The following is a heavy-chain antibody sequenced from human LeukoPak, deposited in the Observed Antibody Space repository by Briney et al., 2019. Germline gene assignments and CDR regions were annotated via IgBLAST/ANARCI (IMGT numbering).Heavy chain of an antibody. CDR3: ARVRLWSGYFFNWFDP. D-gene: IGHD3-3*01. J-gene: IGHJ5*02. V-gene: IGHV4-31*03. CDR1: GGSISSGGYY. CDR2: IYYSGST. Sequence: SQTLSLTCTVSGGSISSGGYYWSWIRQHPGKGLEWIGYIYYSGSTYYNPSLKSRVTISVDTSKNQFSLKLSSVTAADTAVYYCARVRLWSGYFFNWFDPWGQGTLVTVSS.